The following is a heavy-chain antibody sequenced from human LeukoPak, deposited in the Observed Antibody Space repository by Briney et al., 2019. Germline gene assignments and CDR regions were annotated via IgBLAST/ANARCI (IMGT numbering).Heavy chain of an antibody. Sequence: GGSLRLSCAASGFTVSSNYMSWVRQAPGKGLEWVSVIYSGGTTYYADSVKGRFTISRDNSKNTLHLQMNSLRAEDTAVYYCARDQYSYAHAAHWGQGTLVAVSS. D-gene: IGHD5-18*01. CDR2: IYSGGTT. V-gene: IGHV3-66*01. J-gene: IGHJ4*02. CDR3: ARDQYSYAHAAH. CDR1: GFTVSSNY.